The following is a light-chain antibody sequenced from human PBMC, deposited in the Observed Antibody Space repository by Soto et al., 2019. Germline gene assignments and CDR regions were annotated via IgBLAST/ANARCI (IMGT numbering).Light chain of an antibody. J-gene: IGLJ1*01. CDR3: SSYTRSTTLLDV. Sequence: QSALTQPASVSGSPGQSIPISCTGTSSDVGGYNYVSWYQQHPGKAHKLMIYDVSNRPSGVSNRYSGSKSGNTASLTISGLQAEDEAHYCGSSYTRSTTLLDVFGPGTNLTVL. CDR1: SSDVGGYNY. V-gene: IGLV2-14*01. CDR2: DVS.